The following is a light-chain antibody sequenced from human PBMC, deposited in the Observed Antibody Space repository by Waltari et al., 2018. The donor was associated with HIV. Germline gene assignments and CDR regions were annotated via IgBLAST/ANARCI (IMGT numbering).Light chain of an antibody. CDR1: SSDVGGYNF. V-gene: IGLV2-14*01. J-gene: IGLJ2*01. CDR3: SSYTRSSTLVV. CDR2: EVN. Sequence: QSALTQPASVSGSPGQSITFSCTGTSSDVGGYNFVSWYQHHPGKAPKLLIYEVNNRPSGVSNRFSGSKSGNTASLTISGLQAEDEADYYCSSYTRSSTLVVFGGGTKLTVL.